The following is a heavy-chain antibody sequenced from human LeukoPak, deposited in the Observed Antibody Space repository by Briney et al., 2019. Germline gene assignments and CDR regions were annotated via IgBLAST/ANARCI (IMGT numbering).Heavy chain of an antibody. J-gene: IGHJ4*02. D-gene: IGHD3-10*01. CDR3: ARVGSGQAGEVDY. CDR2: INPNSGNT. V-gene: IGHV1-8*02. CDR1: GYTFTGYY. Sequence: ASVKVSCKASGYTFTGYYMHWVRQAPGQGLEWMGRINPNSGNTGYAQKFQGRVTMTRNTSISTAYMELSSLRSEDTAVYYCARVGSGQAGEVDYWGQGTLVTVSS.